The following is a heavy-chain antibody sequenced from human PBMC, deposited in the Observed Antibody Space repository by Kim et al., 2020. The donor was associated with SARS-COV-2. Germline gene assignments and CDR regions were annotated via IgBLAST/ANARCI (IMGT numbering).Heavy chain of an antibody. CDR3: AKEGAPGIVVVPAALYYFGY. CDR1: GFTFSSYA. Sequence: GGSLRLSCAASGFTFSSYAMSWVRQAPGKGLEWVSAISGSGGSTYYADSVKGRFTISRDNSKNTLYLQMNSLRAEDTAVNYCAKEGAPGIVVVPAALYYFGYWGQGTQVTVSS. V-gene: IGHV3-23*01. D-gene: IGHD2-2*01. J-gene: IGHJ4*02. CDR2: ISGSGGST.